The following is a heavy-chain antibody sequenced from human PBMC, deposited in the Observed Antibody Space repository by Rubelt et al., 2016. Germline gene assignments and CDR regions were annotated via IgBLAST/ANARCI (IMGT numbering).Heavy chain of an antibody. J-gene: IGHJ5*02. CDR2: ISHSGST. D-gene: IGHD2-2*01. CDR1: GGSFSGYY. Sequence: QVQLQQWGAGLLKPSETLSLTCAVYGGSFSGYYWSWIRQPPGKGLEWIGEISHSGSTNYNPSLKSRVAISADASKNNFSLRVGSLPAPDTVGDYCAGTEIVVVPGAKQLYNWFDPWGQGTLVTVSS. CDR3: AGTEIVVVPGAKQLYNWFDP. V-gene: IGHV4-34*01.